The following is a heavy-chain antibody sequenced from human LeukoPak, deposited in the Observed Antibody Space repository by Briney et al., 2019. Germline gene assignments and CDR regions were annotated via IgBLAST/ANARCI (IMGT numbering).Heavy chain of an antibody. D-gene: IGHD7-27*01. CDR1: GFTLSSFG. CDR2: IYSGGST. V-gene: IGHV3-53*01. Sequence: GGSLRLSCAASGFTLSSFGMNWVRQAPGKGLEWVSVIYSGGSTYYADSVKGRFTISRDNSKNTLYLQMNSLRAEDTAVYYCARGTGDHDAFDIWAKGQWSPSLQ. J-gene: IGHJ3*02. CDR3: ARGTGDHDAFDI.